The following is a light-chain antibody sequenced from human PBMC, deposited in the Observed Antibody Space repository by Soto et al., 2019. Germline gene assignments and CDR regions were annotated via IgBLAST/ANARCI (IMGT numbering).Light chain of an antibody. J-gene: IGLJ2*01. CDR2: EVT. CDR3: SSYAGGNHLVV. CDR1: SSDVGGYAY. V-gene: IGLV2-8*01. Sequence: QSALTQPPSASGSHGQSVTISCTGTSSDVGGYAYVSWYQQHPGKAPKLMIYEVTIRPSGVSDRFSGSKSGNTASLTVSGLQAEDEADYFCSSYAGGNHLVVFGGGTKVTVL.